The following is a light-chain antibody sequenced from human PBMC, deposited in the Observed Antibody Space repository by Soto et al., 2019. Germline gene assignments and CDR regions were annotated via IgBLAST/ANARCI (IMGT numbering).Light chain of an antibody. CDR1: SSDVGGYNY. V-gene: IGLV2-14*01. Sequence: ALTQPASVSGSPGQSIAISCTGTSSDVGGYNYVSWYQQHPDKAPKLIIYDVGDRPSGVSDRFSGSKSGNTASLTISGLQAEDEAHYYCTSYTSSSTYVFGTGTKVTVL. CDR3: TSYTSSSTYV. CDR2: DVG. J-gene: IGLJ1*01.